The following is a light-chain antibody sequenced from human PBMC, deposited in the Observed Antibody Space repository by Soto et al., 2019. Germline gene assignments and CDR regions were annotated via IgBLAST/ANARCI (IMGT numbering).Light chain of an antibody. V-gene: IGLV1-40*01. CDR2: GNS. CDR1: SSNIGAGYD. Sequence: QSVLTQPPSVSGAPGQRVTISCTGSSSNIGAGYDVHWYQQLPGTAPKLLIYGNSNRPSGVPDRFSGSKSGTSASLAITGLQAEDEADYYCQSYDSSLSAYYVFGPGTKVNVL. J-gene: IGLJ1*01. CDR3: QSYDSSLSAYYV.